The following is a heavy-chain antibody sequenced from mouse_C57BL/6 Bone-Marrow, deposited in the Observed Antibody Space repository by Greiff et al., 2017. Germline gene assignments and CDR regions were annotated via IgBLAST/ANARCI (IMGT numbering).Heavy chain of an antibody. CDR3: ARDYYGSRDAMDY. CDR1: GYAFTNYL. Sequence: QVQLQQSGAELVRPGTSVKVSCKASGYAFTNYLIEWVKQRPGQGLEWIGVINPGSGGTNYNEKFKGKATLTADKSSSTAYMQLSSLTSEDSAVYFCARDYYGSRDAMDYWGQGTSVTVAS. CDR2: INPGSGGT. V-gene: IGHV1-54*01. J-gene: IGHJ4*01. D-gene: IGHD1-1*01.